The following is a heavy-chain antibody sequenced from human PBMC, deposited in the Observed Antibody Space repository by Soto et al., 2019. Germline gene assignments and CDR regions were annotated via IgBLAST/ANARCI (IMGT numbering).Heavy chain of an antibody. CDR1: GFTFSSYW. CDR3: ARDRSAAGAYYYYMDV. Sequence: PGGSLRLSCAASGFTFSSYWMSWVRQAPGKGLEWVANIKQDGSEKYYVDSVKGRFTISRDNAKNSLYLQMNSLRAEDTAVYYCARDRSAAGAYYYYMDVWSKGTTVTVSS. V-gene: IGHV3-7*01. J-gene: IGHJ6*03. CDR2: IKQDGSEK. D-gene: IGHD6-13*01.